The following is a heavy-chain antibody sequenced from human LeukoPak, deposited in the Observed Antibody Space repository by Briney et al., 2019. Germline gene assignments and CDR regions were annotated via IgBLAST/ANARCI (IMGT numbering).Heavy chain of an antibody. J-gene: IGHJ4*02. CDR1: GGSISSYY. CDR2: IYTSGST. Sequence: SETLSLTCTVSGGSISSYYWSWIRQPAGKGLEWIGRIYTSGSTNYNPSLKSRVTISADTSKNQFSLKVSSVTAADTAVYYCARLRSTAIESWGQGTLVTVSS. D-gene: IGHD6-13*01. CDR3: ARLRSTAIES. V-gene: IGHV4-4*07.